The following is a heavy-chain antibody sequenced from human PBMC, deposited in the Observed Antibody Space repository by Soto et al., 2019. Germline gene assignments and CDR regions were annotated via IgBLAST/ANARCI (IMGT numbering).Heavy chain of an antibody. J-gene: IGHJ4*02. D-gene: IGHD1-26*01. CDR1: RGSLTDGGYF. CDR3: ARFRLWGVAY. CDR2: VWYSGRT. Sequence: LLQESGPGLVKPSQTLSLTCTVSRGSLTDGGYFWSWIRQHPGKGLEWIGSVWYSGRTFYSPSLESRISISIDTSKSQFALSLSSVTAADTALYYCARFRLWGVAYWGQGSLVTVSS. V-gene: IGHV4-31*03.